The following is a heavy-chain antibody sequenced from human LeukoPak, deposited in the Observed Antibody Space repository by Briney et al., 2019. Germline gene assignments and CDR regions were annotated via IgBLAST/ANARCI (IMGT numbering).Heavy chain of an antibody. CDR1: GGSFSGHY. Sequence: TSETLSLTCAVHGGSFSGHYWSWIRQPPGKGLEWIGEITHSGRTNYNSSLKSRVTISVDTSKNQFSLKLSSVTAADTAVYYCARSVEGYCSGGSCYSFYYYMDVWGKGTTVTVSS. CDR3: ARSVEGYCSGGSCYSFYYYMDV. CDR2: ITHSGRT. J-gene: IGHJ6*03. V-gene: IGHV4-34*01. D-gene: IGHD2-15*01.